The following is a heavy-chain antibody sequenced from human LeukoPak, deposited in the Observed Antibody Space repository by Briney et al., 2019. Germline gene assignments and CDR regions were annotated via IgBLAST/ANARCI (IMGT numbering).Heavy chain of an antibody. J-gene: IGHJ4*02. CDR2: IWYDGSSK. D-gene: IGHD6-19*01. Sequence: GGSLTLSCAASGFTFSSYGMQWVRQAPGKGLEWVAVIWYDGSSKYYTDSVKGRFTISRDNSKNTLYLQMNSLRAEDTGVYYCVRSGGRGWYPADYWGQGTLVTVSS. CDR3: VRSGGRGWYPADY. CDR1: GFTFSSYG. V-gene: IGHV3-33*01.